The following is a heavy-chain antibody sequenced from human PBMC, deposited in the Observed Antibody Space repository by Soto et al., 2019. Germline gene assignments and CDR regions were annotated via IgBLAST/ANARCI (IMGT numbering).Heavy chain of an antibody. CDR2: INAGNGNT. CDR1: GYTFTSYA. V-gene: IGHV1-3*01. CDR3: ARRKTYYDILTGLNDY. D-gene: IGHD3-9*01. Sequence: ASVKVSCKASGYTFTSYAMHWVRQAPGQRLEWMGWINAGNGNTKYSQKFQGRVTITRDTSASTAYMELSSLRSEDTAVYYCARRKTYYDILTGLNDYWGQGTLVTVSS. J-gene: IGHJ4*02.